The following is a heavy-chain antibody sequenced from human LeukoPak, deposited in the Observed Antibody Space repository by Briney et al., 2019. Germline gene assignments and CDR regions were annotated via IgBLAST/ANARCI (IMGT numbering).Heavy chain of an antibody. J-gene: IGHJ6*03. V-gene: IGHV4-34*01. Sequence: SETLSLTCAVYGGSFSGYYWSWIRQPPGKGLEWIGEINHSGSTNYNPSLKSRVTISVDTSKNPFSLKLSSVTAADTAVYYCARGSPFLESLYYYYMDVWGKGTTVTVSS. CDR3: ARGSPFLESLYYYYMDV. CDR1: GGSFSGYY. CDR2: INHSGST. D-gene: IGHD3-3*01.